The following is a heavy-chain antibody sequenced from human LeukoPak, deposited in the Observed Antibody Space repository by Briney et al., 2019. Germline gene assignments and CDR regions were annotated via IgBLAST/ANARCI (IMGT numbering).Heavy chain of an antibody. D-gene: IGHD3-10*01. CDR1: GFTFDDYA. CDR3: AKFYGFGELLGNFDY. V-gene: IGHV3-43*02. CDR2: ISGDGGST. J-gene: IGHJ4*02. Sequence: PGGSLRLSCAASGFTFDDYAMHWVRQAPGKGLEWVSLISGDGGSTYYADSVKGRFTISRDNSKNSLYLQMNSLRTEDTALYYCAKFYGFGELLGNFDYWGQGTLVTVSS.